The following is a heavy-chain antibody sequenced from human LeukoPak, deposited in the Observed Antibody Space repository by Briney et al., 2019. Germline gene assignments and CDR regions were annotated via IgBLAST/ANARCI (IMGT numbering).Heavy chain of an antibody. Sequence: PSQTLSLTCTVSGGSISSGDYYWSWIRQPPGKGLEWIGYIYYSGSTYYNPSLKSRVTISVDTSKNQFSLKLSSVTAADTAVYYCARAQADYYDSSGYYYNYYYYMDVWGKGTTVTLSS. CDR1: GGSISSGDYY. CDR3: ARAQADYYDSSGYYYNYYYYMDV. V-gene: IGHV4-30-4*08. D-gene: IGHD3-22*01. J-gene: IGHJ6*03. CDR2: IYYSGST.